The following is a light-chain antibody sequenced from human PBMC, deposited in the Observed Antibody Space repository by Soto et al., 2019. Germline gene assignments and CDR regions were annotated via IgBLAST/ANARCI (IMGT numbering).Light chain of an antibody. CDR3: QKYNSVPFT. CDR1: QGISNY. Sequence: DIPMTQSPSSLSASVGDRVTITCRASQGISNYLAWYQQNPGKVPKLLIYGASTLQSGVPSRFSGSGSGTDFTLTISSLQPEDVATYYCQKYNSVPFTFGPGTKVDIK. CDR2: GAS. V-gene: IGKV1-27*01. J-gene: IGKJ3*01.